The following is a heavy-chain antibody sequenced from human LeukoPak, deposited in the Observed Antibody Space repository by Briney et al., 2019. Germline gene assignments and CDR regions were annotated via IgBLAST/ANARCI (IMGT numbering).Heavy chain of an antibody. V-gene: IGHV4-61*01. CDR2: IYYSGST. Sequence: PSETLSLTCTVSGGSISSSSYYWSWIRQPPGKGLEWIGYIYYSGSTNYNPSLKSRVTISVDTSKNQFSLKLSSVTAADTAVYYCARVGAYGYYYYYMDVWGKGTTVTVSS. D-gene: IGHD4-17*01. CDR3: ARVGAYGYYYYYMDV. CDR1: GGSISSSSYY. J-gene: IGHJ6*03.